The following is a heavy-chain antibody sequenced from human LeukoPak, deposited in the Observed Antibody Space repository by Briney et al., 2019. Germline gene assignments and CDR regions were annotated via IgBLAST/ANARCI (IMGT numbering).Heavy chain of an antibody. CDR2: ISSSGSTI. CDR1: GFTFSDYY. V-gene: IGHV3-11*01. D-gene: IGHD3-3*01. CDR3: ARDLPMYYDFWSGHYGMDV. J-gene: IGHJ6*02. Sequence: PGGSLRLSCAASGFTFSDYYMSWIRQAPWKGLEWVSYISSSGSTIYYADSVKGRFTISRDNAKNSLYLQMNSLRAEDTAVYYCARDLPMYYDFWSGHYGMDVWGQGTTVTVSS.